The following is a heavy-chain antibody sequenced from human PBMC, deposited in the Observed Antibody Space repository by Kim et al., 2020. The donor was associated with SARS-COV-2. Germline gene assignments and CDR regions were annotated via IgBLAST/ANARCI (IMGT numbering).Heavy chain of an antibody. D-gene: IGHD1-26*01. V-gene: IGHV4-39*01. CDR2: IYYSGST. J-gene: IGHJ4*02. Sequence: SETLSLTCTVSGGSISSSSYYWGWIRQPPGKGLEWIGSIYYSGSTYYNPSLKSRVTISVDTSKNQFSLKLSSVTAADTAVYYCARQGELLPDYWGQGTLVTVSS. CDR1: GGSISSSSYY. CDR3: ARQGELLPDY.